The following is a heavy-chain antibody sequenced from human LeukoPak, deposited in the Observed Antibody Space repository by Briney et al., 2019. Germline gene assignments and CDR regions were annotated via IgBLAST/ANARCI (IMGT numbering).Heavy chain of an antibody. CDR2: IYYSGST. Sequence: SETLSLTCTVSGGSINNYYWGWIRQPPGKGLEWIGSIYYSGSTYYNPSLKGRVTISVDTSKNQYSLKLSPVTAADTAVYYCARRAGSGCLDYWGQGTLVTVSS. CDR3: ARRAGSGCLDY. V-gene: IGHV4-39*01. CDR1: GGSINNYY. D-gene: IGHD6-19*01. J-gene: IGHJ4*02.